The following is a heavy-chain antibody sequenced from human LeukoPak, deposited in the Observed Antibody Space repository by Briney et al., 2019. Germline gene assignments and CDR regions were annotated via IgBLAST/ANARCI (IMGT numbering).Heavy chain of an antibody. CDR2: ISGSGGST. Sequence: GGSLRLPCAASGFTFSSYAMSWVRQAPGKGLEWVSAISGSGGSTYYADSVKGRFTISRDNSKNTLYLQMNSLRAEDTAVYYCAKDHFDGVSSSDYWGQGTLVTVSS. D-gene: IGHD3-9*01. J-gene: IGHJ4*02. V-gene: IGHV3-23*01. CDR3: AKDHFDGVSSSDY. CDR1: GFTFSSYA.